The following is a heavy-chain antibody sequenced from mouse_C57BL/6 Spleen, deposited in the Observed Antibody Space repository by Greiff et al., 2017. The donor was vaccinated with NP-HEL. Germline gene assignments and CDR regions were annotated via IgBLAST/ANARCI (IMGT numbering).Heavy chain of an antibody. V-gene: IGHV1-80*01. CDR1: GYAFSSYW. J-gene: IGHJ2*01. Sequence: QVQLQQSGAELVKPGASVKISCKASGYAFSSYWMNWVKQRPGKGLEWIGQIYPGDGDTNYNGKFKGKATLTADKSSSTAYMQLSSLTSEDSAVYFCARGPNWTYFDYWGQGTTLTVSS. D-gene: IGHD4-1*01. CDR3: ARGPNWTYFDY. CDR2: IYPGDGDT.